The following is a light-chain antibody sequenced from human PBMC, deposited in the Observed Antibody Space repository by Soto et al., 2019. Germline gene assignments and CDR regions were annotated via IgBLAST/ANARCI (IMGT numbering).Light chain of an antibody. V-gene: IGKV1-39*01. CDR1: QSISSY. J-gene: IGKJ2*01. CDR2: AAS. Sequence: DLQMTQSPSSLSASVGDRVTITCRASQSISSYLNWYQQKPGKAPKLLIYAASSLESGVPSRFSGSGSVTDFTLSISSVQPEDFATYYCQQSYSTPYTFGQGTKLEIK. CDR3: QQSYSTPYT.